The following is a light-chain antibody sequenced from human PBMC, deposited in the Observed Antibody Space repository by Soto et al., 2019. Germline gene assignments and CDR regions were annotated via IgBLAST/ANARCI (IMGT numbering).Light chain of an antibody. CDR3: QHYDTYPLT. CDR2: KAS. Sequence: DLQMTQSPSTLSASVGDRVTITCRASQSVSTWLAWYQQRPGKAPKLLFYKASSLESGVPSRFSGSGSGTEITLTINSLQPDDFATYYCQHYDTYPLTFGGGTKVEIQ. V-gene: IGKV1-5*03. CDR1: QSVSTW. J-gene: IGKJ4*01.